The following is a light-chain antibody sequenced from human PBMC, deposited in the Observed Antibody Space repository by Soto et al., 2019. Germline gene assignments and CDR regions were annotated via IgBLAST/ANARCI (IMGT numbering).Light chain of an antibody. V-gene: IGKV1-27*01. CDR3: RKYNSVTPA. CDR1: QGINNY. J-gene: IGKJ2*01. Sequence: IQMTQSPSSLSASVGDRVTITCRASQGINNYLAWYQHKPGKVPNLLIYAASTLQSGVPSRFSGSGSETDFTLTISSLQHEDVATYYWRKYNSVTPASGPGTKLEIK. CDR2: AAS.